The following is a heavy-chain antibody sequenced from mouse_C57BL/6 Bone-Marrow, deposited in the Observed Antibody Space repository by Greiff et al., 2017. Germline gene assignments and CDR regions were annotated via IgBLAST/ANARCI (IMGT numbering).Heavy chain of an antibody. CDR3: ARGYDYDYAMDY. CDR1: GYSFTAYN. D-gene: IGHD2-4*01. Sequence: VHVKQSGPELVKPGASVKISCKASGYSFTAYNMNWVKQSNGTSLEWIGVINPNYGTTSYNQKFKGKATLTVDQSSSTAYMQLNSLTSEDAAVYFCARGYDYDYAMDYWGQGTSVTVSS. J-gene: IGHJ4*01. V-gene: IGHV1-39*01. CDR2: INPNYGTT.